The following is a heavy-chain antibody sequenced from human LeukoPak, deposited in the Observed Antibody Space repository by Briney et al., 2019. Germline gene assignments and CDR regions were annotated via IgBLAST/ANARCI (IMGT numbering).Heavy chain of an antibody. CDR2: LYSDGNT. D-gene: IGHD1-14*01. CDR1: GFTFITND. V-gene: IGHV3-53*01. CDR3: ARGVEPLAANTLAY. Sequence: GGSLRLSCAASGFTFITNDMTWVRQAPGKGIEWVSVLYSDGNTKYADSVQGRFTISRDNSKNTLYLEMNSLSPDDTAVYYCARGVEPLAANTLAYWGQGTLFTVSS. J-gene: IGHJ4*02.